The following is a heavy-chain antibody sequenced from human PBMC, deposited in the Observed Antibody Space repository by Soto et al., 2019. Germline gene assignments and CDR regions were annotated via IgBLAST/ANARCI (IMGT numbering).Heavy chain of an antibody. CDR3: ARTRQRRPVFHVDY. CDR1: GGPFNTFG. Sequence: QVQLMQSGAEVTKPGSSVKVSCKASGGPFNTFGISWVRQAPGQGLEWMGGIIPKYGTTNYARRFQGRVTITADESTTTAYLELSSLRHDDTAIYYCARTRQRRPVFHVDYWGQGTPISVTS. D-gene: IGHD3-16*01. CDR2: IIPKYGTT. J-gene: IGHJ4*02. V-gene: IGHV1-69*01.